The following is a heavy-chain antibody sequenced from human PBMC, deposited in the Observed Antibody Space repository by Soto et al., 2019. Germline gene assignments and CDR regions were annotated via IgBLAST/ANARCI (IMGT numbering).Heavy chain of an antibody. J-gene: IGHJ6*02. D-gene: IGHD3-3*01. CDR1: QFTFSVYT. CDR2: ISSSSDYI. CDR3: ARDPQGVVNYYYYYGMDF. Sequence: GGSLRLSCAASQFTFSVYTMNWVRQAPGKGLEWVSSISSSSDYIYYADSVKGRFTISRDNAKKSLYLLMNSLRAEDTAVYYCARDPQGVVNYYYYYGMDFWGQGTTVTVSS. V-gene: IGHV3-21*01.